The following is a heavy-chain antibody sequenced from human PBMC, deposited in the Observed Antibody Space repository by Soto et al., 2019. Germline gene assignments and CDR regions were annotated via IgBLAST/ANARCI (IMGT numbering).Heavy chain of an antibody. CDR3: AKEDIVVETTIPRNYYYYGMDV. CDR2: IIASGATT. V-gene: IGHV3-23*01. Sequence: GGSLRLSCAASEFTFSAYAMNWVRQAPGKGLEWASGIIASGATTYYADSVKGRFTISRDNSKNTLSLQMNSLRAEDTAVYYCAKEDIVVETTIPRNYYYYGMDVWGHGTMVTVSS. D-gene: IGHD2-21*02. J-gene: IGHJ6*02. CDR1: EFTFSAYA.